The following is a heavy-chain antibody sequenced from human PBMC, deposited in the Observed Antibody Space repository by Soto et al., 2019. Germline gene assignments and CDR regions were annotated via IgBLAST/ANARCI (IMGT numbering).Heavy chain of an antibody. V-gene: IGHV3-23*01. J-gene: IGHJ6*02. CDR1: GFTFSSYG. CDR3: AKGSVVGADYSYGMDV. CDR2: VSGSGGSV. D-gene: IGHD2-2*01. Sequence: PGGSLRLSCAAAGFTFSSYGMSWVRQARGKGLEWVSAVSGSGGSVYYADSVRGRFTISRDNSKNTLYLQVNSLRAEDTAIYYCAKGSVVGADYSYGMDVWGQGTTVTVSS.